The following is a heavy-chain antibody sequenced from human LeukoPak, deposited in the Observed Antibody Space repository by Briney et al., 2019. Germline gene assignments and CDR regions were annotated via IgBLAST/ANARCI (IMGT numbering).Heavy chain of an antibody. CDR1: GFTVSSNY. CDR3: ASGSGSYRTPYYYMDV. Sequence: GVSLRLSCAASGFTVSSNYMSWVRQAPGKGLEWFLVIYSGGSTYYADSVKGRFTISRDNSKNTLYLQMNSLRAEDTAVYYCASGSGSYRTPYYYMDVWGKGTTVTVSS. V-gene: IGHV3-53*01. J-gene: IGHJ6*03. D-gene: IGHD3-10*01. CDR2: IYSGGST.